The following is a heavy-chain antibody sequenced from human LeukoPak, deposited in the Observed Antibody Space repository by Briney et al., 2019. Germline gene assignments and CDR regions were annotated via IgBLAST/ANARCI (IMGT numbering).Heavy chain of an antibody. Sequence: PSETLSLTCTVSGGSISSYYWSWIRQPPGKGLEWIGSLYHSGTTYYNPSLQSRVAISIDTSKNQFSLKLSSVTAADTAVYYCARLRVQNYGGNWGFDYWGQGTLVTVSS. J-gene: IGHJ4*02. D-gene: IGHD4-23*01. CDR1: GGSISSYY. V-gene: IGHV4-59*08. CDR2: LYHSGTT. CDR3: ARLRVQNYGGNWGFDY.